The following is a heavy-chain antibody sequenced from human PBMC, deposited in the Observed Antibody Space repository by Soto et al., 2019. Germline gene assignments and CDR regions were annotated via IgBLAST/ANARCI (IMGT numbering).Heavy chain of an antibody. Sequence: PRVSLRLSCAAYGFTFSSYAMSWVRQAPGKGLEWVSAISGSGGITYYADSVKGRFTISRDNSKNTLYLQMNSLRAEDTAVYYCPKSPQQLGVDYSGKGILVTVSS. J-gene: IGHJ4*02. CDR3: PKSPQQLGVDY. D-gene: IGHD6-13*01. CDR2: ISGSGGIT. V-gene: IGHV3-23*01. CDR1: GFTFSSYA.